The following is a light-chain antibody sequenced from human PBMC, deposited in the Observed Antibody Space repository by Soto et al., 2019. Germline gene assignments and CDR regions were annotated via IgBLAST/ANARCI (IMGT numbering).Light chain of an antibody. CDR1: SSNIGSNS. J-gene: IGLJ1*01. CDR3: AVWDDSLNGYV. Sequence: QSVLTQPPSASGTPAQRVTNSCSGSSSNIGSNSVNWYQQLPGTAPKLLIYSNDRRPSGVPDRFSGSKSGTSASLAISGLQSEDEADYYCAVWDDSLNGYVFGTGTKVTVL. V-gene: IGLV1-44*01. CDR2: SND.